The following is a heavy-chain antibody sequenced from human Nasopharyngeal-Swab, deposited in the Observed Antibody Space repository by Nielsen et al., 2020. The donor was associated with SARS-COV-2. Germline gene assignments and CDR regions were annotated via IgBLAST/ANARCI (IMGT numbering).Heavy chain of an antibody. CDR2: INPSGGST. V-gene: IGHV1-46*01. CDR1: GHTFTSYY. Sequence: ASVKVSCKASGHTFTSYYMHWVRQAPGQGLEWMGIINPSGGSTSYAQKFQGRVTMTRDTSTSTVYMELSSLRSEDTAVYYCARMIPERRGYYDFWSGYLGWFDPWGQGTLVTVSS. D-gene: IGHD3-3*01. CDR3: ARMIPERRGYYDFWSGYLGWFDP. J-gene: IGHJ5*02.